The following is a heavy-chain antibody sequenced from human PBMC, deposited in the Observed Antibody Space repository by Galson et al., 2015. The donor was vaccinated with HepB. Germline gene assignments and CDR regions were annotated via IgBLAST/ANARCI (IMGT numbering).Heavy chain of an antibody. CDR1: GYTFTGYY. CDR2: INPNSGGT. CDR3: ARETSFWSGANWFDP. D-gene: IGHD3-3*01. V-gene: IGHV1-2*02. Sequence: SVKVSCKASGYTFTGYYMHWVRQAPGQGLEWMGWINPNSGGTNYAQKFQGRVTMTRDTSISTAYMELSRLRSDDTAVYYCARETSFWSGANWFDPWGQGTLVTVSS. J-gene: IGHJ5*02.